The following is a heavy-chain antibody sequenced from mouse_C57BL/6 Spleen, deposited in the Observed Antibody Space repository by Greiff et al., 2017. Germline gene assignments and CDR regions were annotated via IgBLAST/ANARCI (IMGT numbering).Heavy chain of an antibody. CDR3: ARSAVVARAMDD. CDR1: GYAFSSYW. V-gene: IGHV1-80*01. D-gene: IGHD1-1*01. J-gene: IGHJ4*01. CDR2: IYPGDGDT. Sequence: VQLQQSGAELVKPGASVKISCKASGYAFSSYWMNWVKQRPGTGLEWIGQIYPGDGDTNYNGKFKGKATLTADKSSSTAYMQLSSLTSEDSAVYFCARSAVVARAMDDWGQGTSVTVSS.